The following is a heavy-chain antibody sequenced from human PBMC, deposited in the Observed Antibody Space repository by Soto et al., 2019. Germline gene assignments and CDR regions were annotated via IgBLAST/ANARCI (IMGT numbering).Heavy chain of an antibody. CDR1: GGTFSSYA. V-gene: IGHV1-69*13. J-gene: IGHJ4*02. CDR3: ARDGYNSNYFDY. Sequence: VKVSCKASGGTFSSYAISWVRQAPGQGLEWMGGIIPIFGTANYAQKFQGRVTITADESTSTAYMELSSRRSEDTAVYYCARDGYNSNYFDYWGQGTLVTVSS. D-gene: IGHD5-12*01. CDR2: IIPIFGTA.